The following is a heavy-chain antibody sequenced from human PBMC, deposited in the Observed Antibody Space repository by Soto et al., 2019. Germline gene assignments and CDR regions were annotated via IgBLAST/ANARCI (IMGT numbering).Heavy chain of an antibody. J-gene: IGHJ6*02. CDR1: GFTFSSYG. CDR2: ISYDGSSK. Sequence: QVQLVESGGGVVQPGRSLRLSCAASGFTFSSYGMHWVRQAPGKGLEWVAVISYDGSSKYYADSVKGRFTISRDNSKNTLYLQMNSLRAEDTAVYYCAKSAPGGYYYYGMDVWGQGTTVTVSS. D-gene: IGHD1-1*01. V-gene: IGHV3-30*18. CDR3: AKSAPGGYYYYGMDV.